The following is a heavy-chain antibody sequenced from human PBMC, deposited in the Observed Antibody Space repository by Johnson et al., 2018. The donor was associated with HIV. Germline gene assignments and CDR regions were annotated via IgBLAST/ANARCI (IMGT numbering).Heavy chain of an antibody. CDR2: ISWNSGSI. D-gene: IGHD6-19*01. CDR1: GFTFDDYA. Sequence: VQLVESGGGLVQPGRSLRLSCAASGFTFDDYAMHWVRQAPGKGLEWVSGISWNSGSIGYADSVKGRFTISRDNAKNSLYLQMNSLRAEDTALYYCAKVHSSGAFDIWGQGTMVTVSS. V-gene: IGHV3-9*01. J-gene: IGHJ3*02. CDR3: AKVHSSGAFDI.